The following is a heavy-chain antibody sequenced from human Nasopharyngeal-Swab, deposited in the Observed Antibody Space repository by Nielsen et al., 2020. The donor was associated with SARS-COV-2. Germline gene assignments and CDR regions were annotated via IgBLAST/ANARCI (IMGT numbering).Heavy chain of an antibody. CDR2: ISGIGGST. V-gene: IGHV3-23*01. Sequence: GESLKISCTASGFTFRSYAMSWVRQAPGKGLEWVSEISGIGGSTYYAESVKGRFTISRDNSKNTLYLQMSSLRAEDTAIYYCAKDLGVESPLWFDYWGQGTLLTVSS. J-gene: IGHJ4*02. D-gene: IGHD4-23*01. CDR1: GFTFRSYA. CDR3: AKDLGVESPLWFDY.